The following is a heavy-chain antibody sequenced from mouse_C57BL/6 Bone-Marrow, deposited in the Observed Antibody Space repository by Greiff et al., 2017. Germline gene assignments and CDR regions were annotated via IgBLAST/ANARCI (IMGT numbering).Heavy chain of an antibody. CDR3: ARLGYYGSHDY. Sequence: VQLQQPGAELVMPGASVKLSCKASGYTFTSYWMHWVKQRPGHGLEWIGDIDPSDSYTNYNQKFKGKSTLTVDKSSSTAYMQLRSLTSEDSAVYYCARLGYYGSHDYWGQGTTLTVSS. V-gene: IGHV1-69*01. CDR2: IDPSDSYT. CDR1: GYTFTSYW. J-gene: IGHJ2*01. D-gene: IGHD1-1*01.